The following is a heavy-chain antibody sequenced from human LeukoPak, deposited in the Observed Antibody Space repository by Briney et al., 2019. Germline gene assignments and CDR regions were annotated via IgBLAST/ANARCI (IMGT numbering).Heavy chain of an antibody. Sequence: GGAVKVSCRASADTFTGYYRHGVRRAPGEGGEGMGWINPNSGGTNYAQKFQGRVTMTRVRTISTADMKLSRLRSDDTAVYYCAIIVSTIGPFDYWGQGTLVTVSS. CDR3: AIIVSTIGPFDY. V-gene: IGHV1-2*02. CDR1: ADTFTGYY. D-gene: IGHD5/OR15-5a*01. J-gene: IGHJ4*02. CDR2: INPNSGGT.